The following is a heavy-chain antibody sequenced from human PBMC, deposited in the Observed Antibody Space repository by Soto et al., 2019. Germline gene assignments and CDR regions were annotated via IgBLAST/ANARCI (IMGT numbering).Heavy chain of an antibody. J-gene: IGHJ4*02. Sequence: SETLSLTCAVYGGSFSGYYWSWIRQPPGKGLEWIGEINHSGSTNYNPSLKSRVTISVDTSKNQFSLKLSSVTAADTAVYYCARGAPYAMVRGVLIKNWGQGTLVTVSS. V-gene: IGHV4-34*01. CDR1: GGSFSGYY. CDR2: INHSGST. D-gene: IGHD3-10*01. CDR3: ARGAPYAMVRGVLIKN.